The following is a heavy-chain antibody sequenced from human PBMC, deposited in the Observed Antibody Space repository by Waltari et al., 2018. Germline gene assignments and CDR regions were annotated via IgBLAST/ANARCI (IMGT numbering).Heavy chain of an antibody. J-gene: IGHJ4*02. Sequence: QLQLQESGPGLVKPSETLSLTCTVSGGSISSSRYYWGWIRQPPGKGLEWIGSIYYSGSTYYNPSLKGRLTISVDTSKNQFSLKLSSVTAADTAVYYCARQGTAMVTSDYWGQGTLVIVSS. CDR3: ARQGTAMVTSDY. CDR2: IYYSGST. CDR1: GGSISSSRYY. D-gene: IGHD5-18*01. V-gene: IGHV4-39*01.